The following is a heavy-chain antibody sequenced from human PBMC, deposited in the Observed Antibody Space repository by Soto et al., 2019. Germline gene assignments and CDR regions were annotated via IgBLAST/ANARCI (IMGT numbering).Heavy chain of an antibody. V-gene: IGHV3-30-3*01. Sequence: QVQLVESGGGVVQPGRSLRLSCAASGLSFSNYAMHWVRQAPGKGLEWVAVISYEGSNKDYADSVKGRFTISRDNNKNKLYLKMNSLRAEDTAVYYCARENNVDYWGQGTLVTVSS. CDR3: ARENNVDY. CDR2: ISYEGSNK. CDR1: GLSFSNYA. J-gene: IGHJ4*02. D-gene: IGHD2-8*01.